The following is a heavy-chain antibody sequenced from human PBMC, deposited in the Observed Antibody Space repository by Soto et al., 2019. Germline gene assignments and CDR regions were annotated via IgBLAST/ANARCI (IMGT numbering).Heavy chain of an antibody. Sequence: ASETLSLTCTVSGGSISSSSYYWGWIRQPPGKGLEWIGSIYYSGSTYYNPSLKSRVTISVDTSKNQFSLKLSSVTAADTAVYYCASETYYDILTGYLGAPYVDYWGQGTLVTVSS. J-gene: IGHJ4*02. V-gene: IGHV4-39*01. CDR3: ASETYYDILTGYLGAPYVDY. CDR2: IYYSGST. D-gene: IGHD3-9*01. CDR1: GGSISSSSYY.